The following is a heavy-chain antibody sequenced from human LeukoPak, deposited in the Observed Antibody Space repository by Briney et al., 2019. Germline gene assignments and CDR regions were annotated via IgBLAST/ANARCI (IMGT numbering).Heavy chain of an antibody. Sequence: GGSLRLSCAASGFTFSSHWMGWVRQAPGKGLDWVAHIKKDGSEEMYVDSVKGRFTISRDNSKNTVYLQMRNLRVEHTAVYYCAKVVAGNIDYYFDYWGQGILVAVSS. CDR1: GFTFSSHW. J-gene: IGHJ4*02. CDR3: AKVVAGNIDYYFDY. CDR2: IKKDGSEE. D-gene: IGHD2/OR15-2a*01. V-gene: IGHV3-7*03.